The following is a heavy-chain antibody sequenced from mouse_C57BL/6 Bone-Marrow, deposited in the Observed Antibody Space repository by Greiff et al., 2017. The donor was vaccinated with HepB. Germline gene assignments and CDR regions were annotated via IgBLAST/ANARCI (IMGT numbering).Heavy chain of an antibody. CDR1: GFSLTSYA. D-gene: IGHD1-1*01. V-gene: IGHV2-9-1*01. J-gene: IGHJ4*01. CDR2: IWTGGGT. Sequence: VQLVESGPGLVAPSQSLSITCTVSGFSLTSYAISWVRQPPGKGLEWLGVIWTGGGTNYNSALKSRLSTSKDNSKSQVFLKMNSLQTDDTARYYCAGNGYYGSSLYYYAIDYWGQGTSVTVSS. CDR3: AGNGYYGSSLYYYAIDY.